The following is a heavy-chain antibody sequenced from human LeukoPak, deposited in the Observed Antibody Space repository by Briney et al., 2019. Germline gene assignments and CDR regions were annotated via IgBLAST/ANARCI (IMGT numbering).Heavy chain of an antibody. D-gene: IGHD1-26*01. CDR2: INHSGST. CDR1: GGSFSGYY. V-gene: IGHV4-34*01. J-gene: IGHJ5*02. CDR3: ARIPRGGSYYPMFDP. Sequence: KPSETLSLTCAVYGGSFSGYYWSRIRQPPGKGLEWIGEINHSGSTNYNPSLKSRVTISVDTSKNQFSLKLSSVTAADTAVYYCARIPRGGSYYPMFDPWGQGTLVTVSS.